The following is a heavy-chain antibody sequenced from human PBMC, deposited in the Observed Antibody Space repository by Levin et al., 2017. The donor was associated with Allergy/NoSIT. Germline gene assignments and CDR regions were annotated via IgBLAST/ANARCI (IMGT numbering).Heavy chain of an antibody. V-gene: IGHV1-2*02. Sequence: GLECMGWINPSSGGINYAQKFQDRVTITRDTSINTAYLELSNLRPADTAVFYCARGHIYYFDNTAYSDDWGQGTLVTVSS. J-gene: IGHJ1*01. D-gene: IGHD3-22*01. CDR2: INPSSGGI. CDR3: ARGHIYYFDNTAYSDD.